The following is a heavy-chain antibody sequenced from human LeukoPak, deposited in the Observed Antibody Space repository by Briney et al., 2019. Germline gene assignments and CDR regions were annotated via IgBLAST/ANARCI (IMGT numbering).Heavy chain of an antibody. V-gene: IGHV1-8*03. D-gene: IGHD1-14*01. J-gene: IGHJ3*02. CDR2: MNPNSGNT. CDR1: GYTFTSYD. CDR3: ARTAPGRSAFDI. Sequence: ASVKVSCKASGYTFTSYDINWVRQATGQGLEWMGWMNPNSGNTGYAQKFQGRVTITRNTSISTAYMELSRLRSDDTAVYYCARTAPGRSAFDIWGQGTMVTVSS.